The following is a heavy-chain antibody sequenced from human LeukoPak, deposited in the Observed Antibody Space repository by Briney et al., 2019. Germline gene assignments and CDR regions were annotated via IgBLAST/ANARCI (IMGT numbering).Heavy chain of an antibody. D-gene: IGHD3-10*01. CDR2: IYHSGST. V-gene: IGHV4-30-2*01. Sequence: SETLSLTCAVSGGSISSGGYSWSWIRQPPGKGLEWIGYIYHSGSTYYNPSLKSRVTISVDRSKNQFSLKLSSVTAADTAVYYCARVPLGSGPEVYYYGMDVWGQGTTVTVSS. CDR3: ARVPLGSGPEVYYYGMDV. CDR1: GGSISSGGYS. J-gene: IGHJ6*02.